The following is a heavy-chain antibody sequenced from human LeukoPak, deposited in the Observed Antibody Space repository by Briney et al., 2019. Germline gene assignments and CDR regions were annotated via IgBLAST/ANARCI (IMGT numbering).Heavy chain of an antibody. V-gene: IGHV4-39*01. CDR2: IYYSGST. D-gene: IGHD5-12*01. CDR3: ARHSGYDYDY. Sequence: SETLSLTCTVSGGSISSSSYYWGWIRQPPGKGLEWIGGIYYSGSTYYNPSLKSRVTISVDTSKNQFSLKLSSVTAADTAVYYCARHSGYDYDYWGQGTLVTVSS. CDR1: GGSISSSSYY. J-gene: IGHJ4*02.